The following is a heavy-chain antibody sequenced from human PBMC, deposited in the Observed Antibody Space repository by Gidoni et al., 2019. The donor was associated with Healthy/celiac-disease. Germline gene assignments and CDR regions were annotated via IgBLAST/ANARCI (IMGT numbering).Heavy chain of an antibody. J-gene: IGHJ6*02. CDR3: ARLYDSSGYSFGYYYGMDV. V-gene: IGHV4-39*01. Sequence: QLQLQESGPGLVKPSETLSLTCPVSGGSISSSSYYWGWIRQPPGKGLEWIGSIYYSGSTYYNPSLKSRVTISVDTSKNQFSLKLSSVTAADTAVYYCARLYDSSGYSFGYYYGMDVWGQGTTVTVSS. CDR2: IYYSGST. D-gene: IGHD3-22*01. CDR1: GGSISSSSYY.